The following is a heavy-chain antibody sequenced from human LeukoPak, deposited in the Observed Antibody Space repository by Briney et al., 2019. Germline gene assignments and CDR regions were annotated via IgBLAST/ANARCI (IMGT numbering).Heavy chain of an antibody. D-gene: IGHD5-12*01. CDR1: GYTFTGYY. J-gene: IGHJ3*02. CDR3: AREGPKGIVATISGNAFDI. CDR2: INPNSGGT. V-gene: IGHV1-2*02. Sequence: GASVKVSCKASGYTFTGYYMHWVRQAPGQGLEWMGWINPNSGGTNYAQKFQGRVTMTRDTSISTAYMELSRLRSDDTAVYYCAREGPKGIVATISGNAFDIWGQGTMVTVSS.